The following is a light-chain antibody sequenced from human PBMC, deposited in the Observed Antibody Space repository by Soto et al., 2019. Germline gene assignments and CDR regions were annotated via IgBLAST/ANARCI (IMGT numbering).Light chain of an antibody. CDR3: HQYNNYPP. V-gene: IGKV1-5*01. J-gene: IGKJ1*01. Sequence: DIQMTQSPSTLSASVGDRVTITCRASQSIASWLAWYQQKPGKAPKLLIYDASNLQSGVPSRFSGSGSGTEFTLTISNLQPDDFATYYCHQYNNYPPFGLGTKVQVK. CDR2: DAS. CDR1: QSIASW.